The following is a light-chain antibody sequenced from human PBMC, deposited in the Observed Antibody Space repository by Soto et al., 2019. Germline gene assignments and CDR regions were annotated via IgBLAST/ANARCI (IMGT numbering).Light chain of an antibody. CDR2: GAS. Sequence: EIVLTQSPGTLSLSPGERATLSCRASQSVSSSYLAWYQHKPGQAPRLLIYGASSRATGIPARFSGSGSGTDFTLTISSLEPEDFAVYYCQQYGSSAPITFGQGTRLEIK. CDR3: QQYGSSAPIT. CDR1: QSVSSSY. V-gene: IGKV3-20*01. J-gene: IGKJ5*01.